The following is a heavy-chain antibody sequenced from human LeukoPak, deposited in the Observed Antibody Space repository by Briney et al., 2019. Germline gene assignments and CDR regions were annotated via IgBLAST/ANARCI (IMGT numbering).Heavy chain of an antibody. CDR3: ARDRGNDYFDS. Sequence: PGGSLRLSCAASGFTFSSYWMSWVRQAPGEGLEWVAKINQDGTEKAYVDSVRGRFTISRDNAKNTVYLQINSLRVEDTAVYYCARDRGNDYFDSWGQGTLVTVSS. CDR2: INQDGTEK. CDR1: GFTFSSYW. V-gene: IGHV3-7*01. J-gene: IGHJ4*02.